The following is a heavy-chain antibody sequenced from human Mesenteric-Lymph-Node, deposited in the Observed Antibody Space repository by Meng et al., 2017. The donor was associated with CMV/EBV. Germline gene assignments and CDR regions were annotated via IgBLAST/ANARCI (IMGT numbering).Heavy chain of an antibody. J-gene: IGHJ4*02. D-gene: IGHD4-11*01. V-gene: IGHV3-33*03. CDR2: LWFDGSNE. CDR1: GFTFSSYA. Sequence: SGFTFSSYAMHWVRQAPGKGLKWVAFLWFDGSNEYYADSVKGRFTISRDNSKNTLYLDMNSLRAEDTAVYYCAKADYSTSWYILDHWGQGTPVTVSS. CDR3: AKADYSTSWYILDH.